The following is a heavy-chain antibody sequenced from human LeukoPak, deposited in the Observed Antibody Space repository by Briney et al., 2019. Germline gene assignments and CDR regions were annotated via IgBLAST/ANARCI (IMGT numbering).Heavy chain of an antibody. Sequence: PGGSLRLSCAASGFTFSTFWMHWVRQAPGKGLVWVSRFKTDGTSTSYADSVKGRFTISRDNAKNTLYPQMNSLRAEDTAVYYCAREDWNYQQGVRYNFFDPWGQGTLVTVSS. CDR1: GFTFSTFW. CDR3: AREDWNYQQGVRYNFFDP. V-gene: IGHV3-74*01. D-gene: IGHD1-7*01. J-gene: IGHJ5*02. CDR2: FKTDGTST.